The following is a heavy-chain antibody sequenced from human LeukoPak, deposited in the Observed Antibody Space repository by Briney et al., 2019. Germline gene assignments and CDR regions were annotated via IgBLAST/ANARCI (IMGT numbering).Heavy chain of an antibody. CDR3: ARGSDYGDYGLRGLDP. V-gene: IGHV1-8*01. Sequence: ASVKVSCKASGYTFTSYDINWVRQATGQGLEWMGWMNTYSGKTSYAQKLQDRVTMSRNTSISTVYMELSSLRSEDTAVYYCARGSDYGDYGLRGLDPWGQGTLVTVSS. D-gene: IGHD4-17*01. CDR2: MNTYSGKT. CDR1: GYTFTSYD. J-gene: IGHJ5*02.